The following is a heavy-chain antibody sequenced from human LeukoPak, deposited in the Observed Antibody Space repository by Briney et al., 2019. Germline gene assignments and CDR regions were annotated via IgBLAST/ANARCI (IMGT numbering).Heavy chain of an antibody. CDR1: GYTFDDYA. CDR3: AKDIAGVAATRSAFDI. Sequence: GGSLRLSCAASGYTFDDYAMHWVRQAPGKGLEWVSGISWNSGSIGYADSVKGRFTISRDNAKNSLYLQMNGLRAEDTALYYCAKDIAGVAATRSAFDIWGQGTMVTVSS. V-gene: IGHV3-9*01. CDR2: ISWNSGSI. J-gene: IGHJ3*02. D-gene: IGHD2-15*01.